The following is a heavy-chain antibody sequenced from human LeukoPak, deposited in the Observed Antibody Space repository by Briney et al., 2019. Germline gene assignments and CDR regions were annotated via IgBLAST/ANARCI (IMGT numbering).Heavy chain of an antibody. V-gene: IGHV3-11*01. D-gene: IGHD3-22*01. J-gene: IGHJ4*02. CDR2: ICDSGRTI. CDR3: ARDRLGDYDHSGYYDK. CDR1: GFTFSDYY. Sequence: GGSLRLSCAASGFTFSDYYMSWIRQGPGKGLEWVSYICDSGRTIYYADSVKGRFTISRDNAKNSVYLQMNNLGAEDTAVYYCARDRLGDYDHSGYYDKWGQGTLVTVSS.